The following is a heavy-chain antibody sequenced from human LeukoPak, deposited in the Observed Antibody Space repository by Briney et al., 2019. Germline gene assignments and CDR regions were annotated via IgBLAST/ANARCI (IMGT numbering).Heavy chain of an antibody. J-gene: IGHJ5*02. CDR3: ARIGDYPGTWFDP. Sequence: ASLKVSCKASGYTFTGYYMHWVRQAPGQGLEWMGWINPNSGGTNYAQKFQGRVTMTRDTSISTAYMELSRLRSDDTAVYYCARIGDYPGTWFDPWGQGTLVTVSS. CDR1: GYTFTGYY. CDR2: INPNSGGT. V-gene: IGHV1-2*02. D-gene: IGHD4-17*01.